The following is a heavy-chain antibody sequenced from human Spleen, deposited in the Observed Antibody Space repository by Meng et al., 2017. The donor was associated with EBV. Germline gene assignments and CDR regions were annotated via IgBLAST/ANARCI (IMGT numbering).Heavy chain of an antibody. CDR2: IYWDDDK. D-gene: IGHD1-26*01. J-gene: IGHJ4*02. Sequence: QLTLKESGPTLVKPTPTLTLTCTFSGVSLTASGVGVGWIRQPPGKALEWLALIYWDDDKRYSPSLKTRLTITKDTSKNQVVLTVTNVDPVDTATYYCAHTIVGASPYYFDYWGQGTLVTVSS. CDR1: GVSLTASGVG. V-gene: IGHV2-5*02. CDR3: AHTIVGASPYYFDY.